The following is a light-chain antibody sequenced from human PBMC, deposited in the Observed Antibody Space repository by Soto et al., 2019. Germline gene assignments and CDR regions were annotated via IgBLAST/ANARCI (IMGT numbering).Light chain of an antibody. Sequence: QSVLTQPASVSGSPGQSITISCTGTSSDGGGYNYVSWYQQHPGKAPKLMIYDVSNRPSGVSNRFSGSKSANTASLTISGLQAEDEADYYCSSHTSSSTSYVFGTGTKVTVL. CDR1: SSDGGGYNY. J-gene: IGLJ1*01. CDR2: DVS. V-gene: IGLV2-14*01. CDR3: SSHTSSSTSYV.